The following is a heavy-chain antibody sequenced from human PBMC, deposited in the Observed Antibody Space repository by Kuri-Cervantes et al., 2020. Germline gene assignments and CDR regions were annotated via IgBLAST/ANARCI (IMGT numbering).Heavy chain of an antibody. D-gene: IGHD5-24*01. CDR3: ARTPKVRDKAY. CDR2: IIPIFGTA. J-gene: IGHJ4*02. Sequence: ASVKVSCKASGYTFTSYAMNWVRQAPGQGLEWMGGIIPIFGTANYAQKFQGRVTMTRDTSISTAYMELSRLRSDDTAVYYCARTPKVRDKAYWGQGTLVTVSS. V-gene: IGHV1-2*02. CDR1: GYTFTSYA.